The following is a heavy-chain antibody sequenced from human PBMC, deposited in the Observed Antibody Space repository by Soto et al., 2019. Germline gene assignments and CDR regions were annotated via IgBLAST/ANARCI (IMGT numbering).Heavy chain of an antibody. CDR1: GYSISSSNW. CDR2: IYYRGTT. D-gene: IGHD4-17*01. V-gene: IGHV4-28*01. J-gene: IGHJ5*02. CDR3: ARHGERTIRYLNWFDP. Sequence: PSETLSLTCAVSGYSISSSNWWGWIRQPPGKGLEWIGYIYYRGTTYYNPSLKSRVTMSVDTSKNQFSLKLTSVTAADTAVYYCARHGERTIRYLNWFDPWGQGPLVTVSS.